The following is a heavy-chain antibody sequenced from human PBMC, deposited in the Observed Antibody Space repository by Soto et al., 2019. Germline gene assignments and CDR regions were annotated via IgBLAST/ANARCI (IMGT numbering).Heavy chain of an antibody. V-gene: IGHV3-73*02. CDR2: IRSKANSYAT. CDR1: GYTFSDSA. Sequence: EVQLVESGGGLVQPGGSLKLSCAASGYTFSDSAIHWVLQASGKGLEWVGRIRSKANSYATVYAASVKGSFTISRDDSKNTAYLQMNSLKTEDTAVYYCARLWSEREPNFDYWGQGTLVSVSS. D-gene: IGHD1-26*01. CDR3: ARLWSEREPNFDY. J-gene: IGHJ4*02.